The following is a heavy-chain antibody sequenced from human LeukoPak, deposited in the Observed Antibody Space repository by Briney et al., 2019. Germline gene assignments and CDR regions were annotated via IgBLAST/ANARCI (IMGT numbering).Heavy chain of an antibody. Sequence: SGGSLRLSCAASGFTFSSYAMSWVRQAPGKGLEWVSAISGSGGSTYYADSVKGRFTISRDNSKNTLYLQMNSLRAEDTAVYYCAKDPDYYGSGSYYNSPFDYWGQGTLVTVSS. D-gene: IGHD3-10*01. J-gene: IGHJ4*02. V-gene: IGHV3-23*01. CDR2: ISGSGGST. CDR1: GFTFSSYA. CDR3: AKDPDYYGSGSYYNSPFDY.